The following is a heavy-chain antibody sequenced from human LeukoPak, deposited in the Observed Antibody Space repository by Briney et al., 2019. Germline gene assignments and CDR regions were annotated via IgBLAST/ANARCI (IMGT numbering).Heavy chain of an antibody. Sequence: PGGSLRLSCAASGFTVSSNYMSWVRQAPGKGLEWVSVIYSGGSTYYADSVKGRFTISRDNSKNTLYLQMNSLRAEDTAVYYCARDLRGSSSYHYYYYMDDWGKGTTVTVSS. CDR3: ARDLRGSSSYHYYYYMDD. D-gene: IGHD6-6*01. CDR2: IYSGGST. CDR1: GFTVSSNY. V-gene: IGHV3-53*01. J-gene: IGHJ6*03.